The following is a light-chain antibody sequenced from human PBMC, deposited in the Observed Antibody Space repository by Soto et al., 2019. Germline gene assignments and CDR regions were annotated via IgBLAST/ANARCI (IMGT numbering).Light chain of an antibody. CDR3: QQYNNWPTWT. J-gene: IGKJ1*01. Sequence: EIVLTQSPGTLSLSPGERATLSCRASQSVSSSYLAWYQQKPGQAPRLLIYGASSRATGIPARFSGSGSETEFTLTISSLRAEDSAVYFCQQYNNWPTWTFGQGTKVDIK. V-gene: IGKV3D-15*01. CDR2: GAS. CDR1: QSVSSSY.